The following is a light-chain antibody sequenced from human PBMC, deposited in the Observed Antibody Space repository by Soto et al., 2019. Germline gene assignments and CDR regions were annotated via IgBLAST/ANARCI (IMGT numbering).Light chain of an antibody. CDR3: SSYTTTNTLWV. CDR2: EVS. Sequence: QSVLTQPASVSGSPGQSITISCTGTSSDVGAYDYVSWYQQNPGKAPKHIISEVSDRPSGVSNRFSGSKSGNTASLTISGLQAEDEADYFCSSYTTTNTLWVFGGGTKLTVL. V-gene: IGLV2-14*01. CDR1: SSDVGAYDY. J-gene: IGLJ3*02.